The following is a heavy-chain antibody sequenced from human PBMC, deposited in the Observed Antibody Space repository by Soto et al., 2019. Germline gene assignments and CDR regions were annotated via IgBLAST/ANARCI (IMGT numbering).Heavy chain of an antibody. CDR1: GFTFSIYA. Sequence: GESLKISCAASGFTFSIYAMSWVRQAPGKGLEWVSTISGSGGSTYYADSVKGRFTISRDNSKNTLYLQMNSLRAEDTAVHYCAKDLKQYPYFFDYWGQGTLVTVSS. CDR2: ISGSGGST. V-gene: IGHV3-23*01. D-gene: IGHD2-2*01. CDR3: AKDLKQYPYFFDY. J-gene: IGHJ4*02.